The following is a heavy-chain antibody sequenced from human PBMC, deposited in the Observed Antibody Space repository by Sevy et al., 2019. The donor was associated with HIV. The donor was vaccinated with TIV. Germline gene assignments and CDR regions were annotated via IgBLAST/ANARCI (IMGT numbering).Heavy chain of an antibody. CDR2: ISGSGSRT. V-gene: IGHV3-23*01. J-gene: IGHJ6*03. CDR1: GFSFDSYG. D-gene: IGHD3-22*01. CDR3: AKGGGGHYDPDEIGYYFYYYNMDV. Sequence: GGSLRLSCAVSGFSFDSYGMTWVRQAPGKGLEWVSGISGSGSRTYYAHSVKGRFIISRDNSKNTLDLQMNSLRSEDTAIYYCAKGGGGHYDPDEIGYYFYYYNMDVWGKGTTVTVSS.